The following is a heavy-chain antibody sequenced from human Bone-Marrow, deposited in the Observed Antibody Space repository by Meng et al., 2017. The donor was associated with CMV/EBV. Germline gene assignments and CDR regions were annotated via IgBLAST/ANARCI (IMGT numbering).Heavy chain of an antibody. CDR2: ISSSSSTI. CDR1: GFTFSSYA. V-gene: IGHV3-48*04. CDR3: ARDGVIAAAVPNWFDP. D-gene: IGHD6-13*01. Sequence: GESLKISCAASGFTFSSYAMHWVRQAPGKGLEWVSYISSSSSTIYYADSVKGRFTISRDNAKNSLYLQMNSLRAEDTAVYYCARDGVIAAAVPNWFDPWGQGTLVTVSS. J-gene: IGHJ5*02.